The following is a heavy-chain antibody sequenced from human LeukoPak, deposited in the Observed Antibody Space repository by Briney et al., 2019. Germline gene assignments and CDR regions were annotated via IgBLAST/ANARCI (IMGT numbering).Heavy chain of an antibody. Sequence: SETLSLTCAVSGYSISSSYYWGWIRQPPGKGLEWIGTIYHSGSTHYNPSLKSRVTLSVDTSKNQFSLKLGSVTAADTAVYYCASLPSNTVTHDYWGQGTLVTVSS. CDR2: IYHSGST. D-gene: IGHD4-11*01. V-gene: IGHV4-38-2*01. J-gene: IGHJ4*02. CDR3: ASLPSNTVTHDY. CDR1: GYSISSSYY.